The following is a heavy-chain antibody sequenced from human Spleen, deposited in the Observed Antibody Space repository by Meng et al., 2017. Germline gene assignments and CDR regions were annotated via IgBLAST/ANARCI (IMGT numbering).Heavy chain of an antibody. Sequence: QVQLQGAGPGLVQPSQPLALTCTGSGGSISSGGYYWSWIRQHPGKGLEWIGYIYYSGSTYYNPSLESLVIRSVDTSKNQFSLKVSSVTAADSAVYYCARGPTTMAHDFDYWGQGTLVTVSS. CDR3: ARGPTTMAHDFDY. J-gene: IGHJ4*02. CDR1: GGSISSGGYY. D-gene: IGHD4-11*01. CDR2: IYYSGST. V-gene: IGHV4-31*01.